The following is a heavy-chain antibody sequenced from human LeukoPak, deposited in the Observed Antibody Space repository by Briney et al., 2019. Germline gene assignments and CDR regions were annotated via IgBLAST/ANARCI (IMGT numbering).Heavy chain of an antibody. Sequence: SQTLSLTCTVFGGSLRSGGFYWNWIRQLPGKGLEWMGYIYYSGSTHYNPSLKSRLTISVDTSKNQFSLKLRSVTAADTAVYYCARESRGYSYGYYYYYYMDVWGKGTTVTVSS. CDR3: ARESRGYSYGYYYYYYMDV. CDR1: GGSLRSGGFY. D-gene: IGHD5-18*01. J-gene: IGHJ6*03. V-gene: IGHV4-31*03. CDR2: IYYSGST.